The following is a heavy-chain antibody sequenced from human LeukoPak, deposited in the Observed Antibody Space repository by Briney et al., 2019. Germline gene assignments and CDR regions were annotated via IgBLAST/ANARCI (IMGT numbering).Heavy chain of an antibody. Sequence: ASVKVSCKASGYTFTGYYMHWVRQAPGQGLEWMGWINPNSGGTNYAQKFQGRVTMTRDTSISTAYMELSRLRSDDTAVYYCARLKLVGATQYYFDYWGQGTLVTVSS. J-gene: IGHJ4*02. CDR1: GYTFTGYY. CDR2: INPNSGGT. CDR3: ARLKLVGATQYYFDY. D-gene: IGHD1-26*01. V-gene: IGHV1-2*02.